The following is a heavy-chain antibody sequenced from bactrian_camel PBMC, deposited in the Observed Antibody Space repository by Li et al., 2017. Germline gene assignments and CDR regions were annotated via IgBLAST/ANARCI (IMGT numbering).Heavy chain of an antibody. V-gene: IGHV3S40*01. Sequence: VQLVESGGGSVQAGGSLKLSCATSGYIPGSHCMAWFRQPPGQEREGVVGIYIRAGTTYYWADSVKDRFTISQDNAKNTVYLQMNDLRAEDTAMYYCARKRRFGSCIDDMTAGDYWGQGTQVTVS. CDR2: IYIRAGTT. J-gene: IGHJ4*01. CDR3: ARKRRFGSCIDDMTAGDY. D-gene: IGHD5*01. CDR1: GYIPGSHC.